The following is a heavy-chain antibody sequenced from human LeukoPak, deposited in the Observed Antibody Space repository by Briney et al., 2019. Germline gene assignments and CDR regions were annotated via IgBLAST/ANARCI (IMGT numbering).Heavy chain of an antibody. Sequence: GGSLRLSCAASGFTFSNYWMSWVRQAPGKGLEWVASIKQDGSEKNYVDSVKGRFTISRDNAQNSLHLQMNSLRAEDTAVYYCARGGGYPPPAAFDIWGQGTMVTVSS. J-gene: IGHJ3*02. V-gene: IGHV3-7*04. CDR1: GFTFSNYW. CDR3: ARGGGYPPPAAFDI. D-gene: IGHD3-22*01. CDR2: IKQDGSEK.